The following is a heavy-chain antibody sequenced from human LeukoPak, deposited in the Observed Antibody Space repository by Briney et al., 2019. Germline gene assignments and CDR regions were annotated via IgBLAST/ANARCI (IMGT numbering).Heavy chain of an antibody. Sequence: GGSLRLSCAASGFIFSNYWMHWVRQAPGKGLVWVSGINRDGGTTSYADSVKGRFTVSRDSAKNTLFVEMSSLRAEDTAVYYCTRDWRSALDYWGQGSLVTVSS. CDR3: TRDWRSALDY. CDR2: INRDGGTT. CDR1: GFIFSNYW. D-gene: IGHD6-6*01. J-gene: IGHJ4*02. V-gene: IGHV3-74*01.